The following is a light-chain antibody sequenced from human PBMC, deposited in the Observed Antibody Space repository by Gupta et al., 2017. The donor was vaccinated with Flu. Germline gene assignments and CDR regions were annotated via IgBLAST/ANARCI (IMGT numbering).Light chain of an antibody. CDR3: QQNYRIST. Sequence: SPSSLSASVGDRVTSTCRESQSIHNYLNWYQQIPGQAPKVLISAASSLESGVPSRFSGSGSGTDFSLTINGLQPEDFATYYCQQNYRISTFGGGTKVE. CDR2: AAS. J-gene: IGKJ4*01. CDR1: QSIHNY. V-gene: IGKV1-39*01.